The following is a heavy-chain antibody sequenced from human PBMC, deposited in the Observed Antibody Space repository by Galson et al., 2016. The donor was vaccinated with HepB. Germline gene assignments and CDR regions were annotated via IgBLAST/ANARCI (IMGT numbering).Heavy chain of an antibody. V-gene: IGHV3-30-3*01. Sequence: SCKASGYTFTSYQMHWVRQAPGKGLEWVAGISFDGSNKYYADSVKGRFTISRDNSKNTLYLQMNSLRPEDTAVHYCARSKGYYYYAMDVWGQGTTVTVSS. CDR3: ARSKGYYYYAMDV. CDR2: ISFDGSNK. CDR1: GYTFTSYQ. J-gene: IGHJ6*02.